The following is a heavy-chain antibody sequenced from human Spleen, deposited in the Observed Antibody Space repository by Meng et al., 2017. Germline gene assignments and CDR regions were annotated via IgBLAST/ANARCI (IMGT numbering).Heavy chain of an antibody. Sequence: VHQWGARLWRPSVTLSLTFVVSGGSFSDYAWSWIRRPPGKGLEWIGEIKHSGSTNYNPSLESRATISVDTSQNYLSLKLSSVTGADSAVYYCARGPTTMAHDFDYWGQGTLVTVSS. D-gene: IGHD4-11*01. CDR1: GGSFSDYA. CDR3: ARGPTTMAHDFDY. V-gene: IGHV4-34*01. CDR2: IKHSGST. J-gene: IGHJ4*02.